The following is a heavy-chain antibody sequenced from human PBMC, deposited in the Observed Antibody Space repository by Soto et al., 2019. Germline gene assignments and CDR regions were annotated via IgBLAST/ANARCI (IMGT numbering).Heavy chain of an antibody. CDR2: VDWDDDK. D-gene: IGHD4-17*01. Sequence: SGPTLVNPTQTLSLTCTFSGFSLSTSGMRMSWIRQPPGKALEWLARVDWDDDKFYSTSLEARLTISKDTSKNQVVLTMTNMDPIDTATYYCVRNYVGRDYIGSEAQEAHDWGLGILGTVSS. V-gene: IGHV2-70*04. CDR1: GFSLSTSGMR. J-gene: IGHJ4*02. CDR3: VRNYVGRDYIGSEAQEAHD.